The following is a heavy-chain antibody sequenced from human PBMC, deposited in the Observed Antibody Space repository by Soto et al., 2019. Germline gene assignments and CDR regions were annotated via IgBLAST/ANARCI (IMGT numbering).Heavy chain of an antibody. D-gene: IGHD7-27*01. CDR2: ISGSGST. Sequence: EVQLLESGGGLVQPGGSLRLSCAASGITFSTYAMSWVRQAPGKGLEWVSTISGSGSTYYADSVKGRFTISRDNSKNTLFLQMNSLRAEDTAVYYCEKLTRHWGQGTLVSVSS. J-gene: IGHJ4*02. CDR1: GITFSTYA. V-gene: IGHV3-23*01. CDR3: EKLTRH.